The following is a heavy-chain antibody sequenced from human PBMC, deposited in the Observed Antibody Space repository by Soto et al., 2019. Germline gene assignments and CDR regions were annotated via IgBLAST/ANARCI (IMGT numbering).Heavy chain of an antibody. CDR1: GYSFTSYW. CDR2: IYPGDSDT. J-gene: IGHJ6*04. V-gene: IGHV5-51*01. Sequence: GESLKISCKGSGYSFTSYWIGWVRQMPGKGLEWMGIIYPGDSDTRYSPSFQGQVTISADKSISTAYLQWRSLKASDTAMYYCARQLLKWEPSYYFGMDVGGEETTVTVSS. CDR3: ARQLLKWEPSYYFGMDV. D-gene: IGHD1-26*01.